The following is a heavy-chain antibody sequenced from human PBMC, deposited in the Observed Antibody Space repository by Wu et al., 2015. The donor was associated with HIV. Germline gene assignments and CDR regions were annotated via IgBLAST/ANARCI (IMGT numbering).Heavy chain of an antibody. V-gene: IGHV1-8*03. J-gene: IGHJ5*02. CDR3: ARGRRGATSSRGGLTNWFDP. CDR2: MNPNSGNT. CDR1: GYTFTSYD. Sequence: QVQLVQSGAEVKKPGASVKVSCKASGYTFTSYDINWVRQATGQGLEWMGWMNPNSGNTGYAQKFQGRVTITRNTSISTAYMELSSLRSEDTAVYYCARGRRGATSSRGGLTNWFDPWGQGTLVTVSS. D-gene: IGHD1-26*01.